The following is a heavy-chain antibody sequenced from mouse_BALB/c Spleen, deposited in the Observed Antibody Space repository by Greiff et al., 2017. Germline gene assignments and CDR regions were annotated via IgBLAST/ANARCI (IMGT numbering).Heavy chain of an antibody. CDR3: ARSYGDYAMDY. Sequence: EVKLVESGGGLVQPGGSLKLSCAASGFTFSSFGMHWVRQAPEKGLEWVAYISSGSSTIYYADTVKGRFTISRDNPKNTLFLQMTSLRSEDTAMYYCARSYGDYAMDYWGQGTSVTVSS. CDR1: GFTFSSFG. CDR2: ISSGSSTI. V-gene: IGHV5-17*02. J-gene: IGHJ4*01. D-gene: IGHD2-10*02.